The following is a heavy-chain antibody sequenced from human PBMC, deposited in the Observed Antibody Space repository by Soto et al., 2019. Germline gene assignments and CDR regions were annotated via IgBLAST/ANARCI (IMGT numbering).Heavy chain of an antibody. Sequence: QVQLVESGGGVVQPGRSLRLSCAASGFTFSSYGMHWVRQAPGKGLEWVAVISYDGSNKYYADSMKGRFTISRDNSKNTLYLQMNSLRAEDTAVYYCAKDKRPTGAFDIWGQGTMVTVSS. CDR2: ISYDGSNK. V-gene: IGHV3-30*18. J-gene: IGHJ3*02. CDR3: AKDKRPTGAFDI. CDR1: GFTFSSYG.